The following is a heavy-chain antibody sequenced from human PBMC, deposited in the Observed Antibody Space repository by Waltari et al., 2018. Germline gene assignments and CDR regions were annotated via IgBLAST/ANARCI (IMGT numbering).Heavy chain of an antibody. D-gene: IGHD2-2*02. CDR3: ARLGYCSSTSCYTTFFDAFDI. J-gene: IGHJ3*02. V-gene: IGHV4-39*07. CDR1: GGSIDSDTYY. Sequence: QQQLQESGPGLVKPSETLSLTCSVSGGSIDSDTYYWGWIRQPPGKGLEWIGSFYYGGSTYYNPSLKSRVTISVHTSKSQFSLNLTSVTAADTALYFCARLGYCSSTSCYTTFFDAFDIWGQGTMVTVSS. CDR2: FYYGGST.